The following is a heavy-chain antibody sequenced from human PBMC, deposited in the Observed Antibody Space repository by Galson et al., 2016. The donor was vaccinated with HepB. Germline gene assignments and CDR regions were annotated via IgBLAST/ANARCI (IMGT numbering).Heavy chain of an antibody. D-gene: IGHD2-8*01. CDR3: AKDKVSFYYYGMDV. CDR1: GFIFGEYA. CDR2: ITWNSGAI. Sequence: SLRLPCAASGFIFGEYAMHWVRQAPGKGLEWVSGITWNSGAIAYADSVKGRFTISRDNAKNTLYLQMNSLRGDDTALYYCAKDKVSFYYYGMDVWGQGTTVTVSS. V-gene: IGHV3-9*01. J-gene: IGHJ6*02.